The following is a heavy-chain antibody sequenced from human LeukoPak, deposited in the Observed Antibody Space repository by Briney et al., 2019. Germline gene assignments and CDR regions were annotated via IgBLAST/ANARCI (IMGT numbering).Heavy chain of an antibody. J-gene: IGHJ6*02. CDR2: IYPSDSET. CDR3: ARRRYCSGGSCRPISHGMDV. D-gene: IGHD2-15*01. CDR1: GYSFNTFW. Sequence: GESLKISCKGSGYSFNTFWIGWVRQTPETGLEWMGNIYPSDSETKYKPSFQGQVTISADKSISTAYLQWSSLKASDTAMYYCARRRYCSGGSCRPISHGMDVWGQGTTVTVSS. V-gene: IGHV5-51*01.